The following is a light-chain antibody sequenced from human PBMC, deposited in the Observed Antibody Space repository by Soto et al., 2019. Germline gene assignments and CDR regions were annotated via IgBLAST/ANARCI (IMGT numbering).Light chain of an antibody. CDR1: QSVSSN. CDR3: QQYNNWPRWT. J-gene: IGKJ1*01. CDR2: GAS. V-gene: IGKV3-15*01. Sequence: EIVMTQSPATLSVSPGERATLSCRASQSVSSNLAWYQQKPGQAPRLLIYGASTRATGIPARFSGSGSGTEFTLTISSLRFEDFAVYYCQQYNNWPRWTFGQGTKVEIK.